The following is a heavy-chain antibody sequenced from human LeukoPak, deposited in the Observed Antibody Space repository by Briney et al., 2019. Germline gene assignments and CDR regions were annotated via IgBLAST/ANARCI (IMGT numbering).Heavy chain of an antibody. D-gene: IGHD3/OR15-3a*01. CDR2: IYYSGST. Sequence: PSETLSLTCTVSGGSISSCSYCWVRQRQGPGMGWVGCVNIYYSGSTNYTPSLKSRVTISVDTSKNQFSLKLSSVTAADTAVYYCARQEADFCTGYSDYWGQGTLVTVSS. CDR3: ARQEADFCTGYSDY. J-gene: IGHJ4*02. V-gene: IGHV4-39*01. CDR1: GGSISSCSYC.